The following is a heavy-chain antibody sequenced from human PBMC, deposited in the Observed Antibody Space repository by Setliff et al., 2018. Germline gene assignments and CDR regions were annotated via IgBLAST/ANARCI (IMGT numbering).Heavy chain of an antibody. CDR2: MYYSGST. D-gene: IGHD2-2*01. CDR1: GGSISSYY. Sequence: SETLSLTCTVSGGSISSYYWSWIRQPPGKGLEWIGYMYYSGSTNYNPSLKSRVTISVDTSKNQFSLKLSSVTAADTAVYYCAGSTYYYYGMDVWGQGTTVT. V-gene: IGHV4-59*01. J-gene: IGHJ6*02. CDR3: AGSTYYYYGMDV.